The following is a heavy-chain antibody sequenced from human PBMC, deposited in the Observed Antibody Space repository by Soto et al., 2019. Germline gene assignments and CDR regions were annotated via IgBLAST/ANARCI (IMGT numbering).Heavy chain of an antibody. CDR3: ARLYYCDLDD. J-gene: IGHJ4*02. V-gene: IGHV4-59*08. D-gene: IGHD2-8*01. CDR1: GCSISSYY. CDR2: IYYSGSN. Sequence: PAETLSLTCTVSGCSISSYYLSWIRQPPGKGLEWIGYIYYSGSNNYNPTLNSRVTISAHTPKIQFPLKLSSVTSAYTAVYYGARLYYCDLDDWGQGTLVTVSS.